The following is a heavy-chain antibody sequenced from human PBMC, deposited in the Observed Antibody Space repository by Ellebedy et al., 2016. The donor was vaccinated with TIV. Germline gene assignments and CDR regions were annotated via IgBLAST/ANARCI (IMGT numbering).Heavy chain of an antibody. D-gene: IGHD3-10*01. V-gene: IGHV5-51*01. J-gene: IGHJ4*02. CDR1: GSSFTNYW. CDR3: ASAKYYGSGTYAHYLDY. CDR2: IYPGNSDT. Sequence: PGGSLRLSCKGSGSSFTNYWIGLVRQMRGTCLDWKGLIYPGNSDTRYSPAVQGQVTISADKSISTAYLQWSSLKASDTAMYYCASAKYYGSGTYAHYLDYWGQGTLVTVSS.